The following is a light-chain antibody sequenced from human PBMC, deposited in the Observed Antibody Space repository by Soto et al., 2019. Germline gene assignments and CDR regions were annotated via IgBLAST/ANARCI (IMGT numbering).Light chain of an antibody. CDR2: GAS. CDR3: QQYGSSPPIT. Sequence: EIVLTQSPGTLSLSQGERATLSCRASQSVSSSYLAWYQQKPGQAPRLLIYGASSRATGIPDRFSGSGSGTDFTLTISRLEPEDFAVYYCQQYGSSPPITFGQVTRLEIK. J-gene: IGKJ5*01. V-gene: IGKV3-20*01. CDR1: QSVSSSY.